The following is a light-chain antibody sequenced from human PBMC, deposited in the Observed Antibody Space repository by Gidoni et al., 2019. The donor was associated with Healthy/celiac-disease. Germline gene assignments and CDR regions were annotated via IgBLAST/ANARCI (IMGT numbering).Light chain of an antibody. J-gene: IGKJ3*01. CDR3: QQYGSSPPGT. Sequence: EIGLTQSPGTLSLSPGERATPASRASQSVSSSYLAWYQQKPGQAPRLLIYGASSRATGIPDRFRGGGSGTDFPLTISSLEPADFAVSYCQQYGSSPPGTFGPGTKVAIK. CDR2: GAS. V-gene: IGKV3-20*01. CDR1: QSVSSSY.